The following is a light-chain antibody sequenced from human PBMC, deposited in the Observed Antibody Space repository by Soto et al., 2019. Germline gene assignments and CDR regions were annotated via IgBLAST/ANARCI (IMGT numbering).Light chain of an antibody. CDR2: GDN. J-gene: IGLJ2*01. Sequence: QSVLTQSPSVSGTPGQGVTISCSGGTSNIGTYTVNWYQQLPGTAPKVLIYGDNQRPSGVADRFSGSKSGTSASLAISGLQSEDEADYYCAACDDSLNGVVFGGGTKLTVL. V-gene: IGLV1-44*01. CDR3: AACDDSLNGVV. CDR1: TSNIGTYT.